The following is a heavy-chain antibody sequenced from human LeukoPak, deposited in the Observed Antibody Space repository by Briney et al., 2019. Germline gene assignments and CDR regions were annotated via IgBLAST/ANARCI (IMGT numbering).Heavy chain of an antibody. V-gene: IGHV4-34*01. CDR3: ARGLRYSSGWDY. J-gene: IGHJ4*02. CDR1: GGSFSGYY. Sequence: PSETLSLTCAVYGGSFSGYYWSWIRQPPGKGLEWIGEINHSGSTNYNPPLKSPVTISVDTSKNQFSLKLSSVTAADTAVYYCARGLRYSSGWDYWGQGTLVTVSS. D-gene: IGHD6-19*01. CDR2: INHSGST.